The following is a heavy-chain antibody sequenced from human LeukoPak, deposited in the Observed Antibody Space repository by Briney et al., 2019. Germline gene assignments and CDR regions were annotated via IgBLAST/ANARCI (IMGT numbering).Heavy chain of an antibody. CDR1: GFTFSSYG. J-gene: IGHJ6*02. V-gene: IGHV3-33*01. CDR2: IWYDGSNK. Sequence: PGRSLRLSCAASGFTFSSYGMHWVRQAPGKGLEWVAVIWYDGSNKYYADSVKGRFTISRDNSKNTLYLQMNSLRAEDTAVYYCARDIVVVPAAIKNHYYYYGMDVWSQGTTVTVSS. D-gene: IGHD2-2*01. CDR3: ARDIVVVPAAIKNHYYYYGMDV.